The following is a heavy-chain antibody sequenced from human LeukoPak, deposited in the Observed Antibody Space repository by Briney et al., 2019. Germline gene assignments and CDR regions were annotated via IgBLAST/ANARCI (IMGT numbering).Heavy chain of an antibody. CDR1: GFTFGSYW. J-gene: IGHJ4*02. Sequence: WGSLTLSCSASGFTFGSYWMHWVRQAPGKGLVWISRINTGGSNTIYADSAKGRFTISRDNAKNTLFLKMNSLSAEDTAVYYCARDETIVGDSGQDYWGQGTLVTVSS. D-gene: IGHD1-26*01. V-gene: IGHV3-74*01. CDR3: ARDETIVGDSGQDY. CDR2: INTGGSNT.